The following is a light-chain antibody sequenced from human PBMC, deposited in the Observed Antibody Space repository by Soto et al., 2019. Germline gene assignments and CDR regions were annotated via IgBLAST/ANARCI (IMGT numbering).Light chain of an antibody. CDR1: QSLLQSEGKTD. CDR2: EVS. V-gene: IGKV2D-29*01. Sequence: DIVMTQTPLSLSVTPGQPASMSCKSNQSLLQSEGKTDLYWYLQKPGQPPQLLSYEVSNRFAGGPDRLSGSGSGTDVTLKISRVEAEDVGVYYCMQSVQPPQTFGPGTKVDIK. CDR3: MQSVQPPQT. J-gene: IGKJ3*01.